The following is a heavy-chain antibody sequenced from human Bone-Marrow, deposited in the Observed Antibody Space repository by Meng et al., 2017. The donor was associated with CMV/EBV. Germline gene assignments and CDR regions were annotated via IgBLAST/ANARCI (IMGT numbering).Heavy chain of an antibody. CDR1: GFTFSSYW. Sequence: ETLSLTCAASGFTFSSYWMSWVRQAPGKGLEWVSSISSSSSYIYYADSVKGRFTISRDNAKNTLYLQMNSLRAEDTAVYYCAREVRAYQLFSWGQGTLVTVSS. D-gene: IGHD2-2*01. V-gene: IGHV3-21*01. CDR2: ISSSSSYI. J-gene: IGHJ4*02. CDR3: AREVRAYQLFS.